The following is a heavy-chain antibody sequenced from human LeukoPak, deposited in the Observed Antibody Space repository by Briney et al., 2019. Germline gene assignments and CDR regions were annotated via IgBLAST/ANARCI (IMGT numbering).Heavy chain of an antibody. CDR3: ARDPLRSTWSTYYNALDV. V-gene: IGHV1-18*01. D-gene: IGHD6-13*01. CDR2: ISAYNGNT. J-gene: IGHJ6*02. Sequence: GASVKVSCKTSGYTFTNYGVSWVRQAPGQGLEWMGWISAYNGNTDYAQKLQGRVTMTTDTSTSTAYMELRSLTSDDTAVYYCARDPLRSTWSTYYNALDVWGQGTTVTVSS. CDR1: GYTFTNYG.